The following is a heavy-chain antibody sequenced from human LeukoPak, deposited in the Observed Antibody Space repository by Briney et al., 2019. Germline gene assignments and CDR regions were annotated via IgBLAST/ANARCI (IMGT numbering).Heavy chain of an antibody. V-gene: IGHV3-43*02. J-gene: IGHJ4*02. D-gene: IGHD4-17*01. CDR3: AKDQAYGPIDY. Sequence: AGESLSLSCAASGFTFDDYAMHWVRQAPAKGLEWVSLISGDGGSTYYDDSVKGRFTISRDNSKNSLYLQMNSLRTEATALYYCAKDQAYGPIDYWGQGTLVTVSS. CDR2: ISGDGGST. CDR1: GFTFDDYA.